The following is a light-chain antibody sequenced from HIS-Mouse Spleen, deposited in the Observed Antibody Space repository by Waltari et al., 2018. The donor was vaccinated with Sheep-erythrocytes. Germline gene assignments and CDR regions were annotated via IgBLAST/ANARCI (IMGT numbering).Light chain of an antibody. Sequence: DIQMTQSPSSLSASVGDRVTITCQASQDISNYLNWYQQKPGKAPKLLIYDASNLETGVPSRFSGSGSGTDFTLTISSLQPEDFATYYCLQDYNYPYTFARGPSWRSN. CDR1: QDISNY. CDR2: DAS. CDR3: LQDYNYPYT. J-gene: IGKJ2*01. V-gene: IGKV1-33*01.